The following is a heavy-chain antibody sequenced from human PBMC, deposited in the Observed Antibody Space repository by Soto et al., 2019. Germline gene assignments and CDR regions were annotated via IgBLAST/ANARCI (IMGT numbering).Heavy chain of an antibody. Sequence: QVQLVQSGAEVKKPGASVKVSCKASGYIFTSYYMHWVRQAPGQGLEWMGIINPSGGSTSYAQKFQGRVTMTRDTSTNTVYMEVNSLRSEDTAVYYCARDTSSGWRFDYWGQGTLVTVSS. V-gene: IGHV1-46*01. D-gene: IGHD6-19*01. CDR2: INPSGGST. CDR1: GYIFTSYY. CDR3: ARDTSSGWRFDY. J-gene: IGHJ4*02.